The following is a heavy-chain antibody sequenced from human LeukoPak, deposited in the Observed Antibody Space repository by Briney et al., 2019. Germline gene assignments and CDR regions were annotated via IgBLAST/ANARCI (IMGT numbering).Heavy chain of an antibody. CDR2: IWYDGSNK. Sequence: PGGSLRLSCAASGFTFSSYGMHWVRQAPGKGLEWVAIIWYDGSNKFYADSVRGRFTISRDNSKNTLYLQMNSLRAEDTAVYYCARDLGYDDYVGGMDVWGQGTTVTVSS. CDR3: ARDLGYDDYVGGMDV. CDR1: GFTFSSYG. D-gene: IGHD4-17*01. V-gene: IGHV3-33*01. J-gene: IGHJ6*02.